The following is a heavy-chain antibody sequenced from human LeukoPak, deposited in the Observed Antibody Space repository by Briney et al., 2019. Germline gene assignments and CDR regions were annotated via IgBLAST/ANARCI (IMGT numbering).Heavy chain of an antibody. CDR3: ATSRADSSGYYYDY. D-gene: IGHD3-22*01. V-gene: IGHV3-30*04. Sequence: PGGSLRLSCAASGFTFSSYAMHWVRQAPGKGLEWVAVISYDGSNKYYADSVKGRFTISRDNSKNTLYLQMNSLRAEDTAVYYCATSRADSSGYYYDYWGQGTLVTVSS. CDR2: ISYDGSNK. CDR1: GFTFSSYA. J-gene: IGHJ4*02.